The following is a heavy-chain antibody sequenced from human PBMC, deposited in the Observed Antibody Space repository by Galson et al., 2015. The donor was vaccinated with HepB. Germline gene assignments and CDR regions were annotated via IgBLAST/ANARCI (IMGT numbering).Heavy chain of an antibody. J-gene: IGHJ2*01. CDR3: ARRGRGDRDAYFDL. V-gene: IGHV4-39*01. Sequence: SETLSLTCTVSGGSISSSSYYWGWIRQPPGKGLEWIGSIYYSGSTYYNPSLKSRVTISVDTSKNQFSLKLSSVTAADTAVYYCARRGRGDRDAYFDLWGRGTLVTVSS. CDR1: GGSISSSSYY. D-gene: IGHD2-21*02. CDR2: IYYSGST.